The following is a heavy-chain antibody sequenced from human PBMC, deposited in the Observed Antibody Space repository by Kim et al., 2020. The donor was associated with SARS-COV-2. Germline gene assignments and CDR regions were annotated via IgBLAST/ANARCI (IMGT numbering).Heavy chain of an antibody. CDR3: AKDLDPCIAGAGEDACDV. Sequence: GGSLRLSCAASGFTFRTYALSWVRQAPGKGLEWVSAISGIDSSTYYADSVKGRFTISRDKSNNTLYLQMNTLRADDTAVHYCAKDLDPCIAGAGEDACDVWCQGALVTVAA. J-gene: IGHJ3*01. V-gene: IGHV3-23*01. CDR2: ISGIDSST. CDR1: GFTFRTYA. D-gene: IGHD6-13*01.